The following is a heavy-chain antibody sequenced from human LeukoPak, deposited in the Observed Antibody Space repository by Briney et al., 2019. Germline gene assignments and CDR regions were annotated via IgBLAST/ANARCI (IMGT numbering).Heavy chain of an antibody. CDR2: ISSSSSPI. CDR3: AKASAMIVVVSKHFDY. V-gene: IGHV3-48*01. J-gene: IGHJ4*02. CDR1: GFIFSSYS. Sequence: GGSQRLSCAASGFIFSSYSMNWVRQAPGKGLEWVSYISSSSSPIYYADSVKGRFTISRDNAKNSLYLQMNSLRAEDTAVYYCAKASAMIVVVSKHFDYWGQGTLVTVSS. D-gene: IGHD3-22*01.